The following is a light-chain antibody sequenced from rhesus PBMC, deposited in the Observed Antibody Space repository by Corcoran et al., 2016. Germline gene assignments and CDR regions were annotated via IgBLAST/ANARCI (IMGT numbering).Light chain of an antibody. CDR1: QGISSW. Sequence: DIQMTQSPSSLSASVGDRVTITCQASQGISSWLAWYQQKPGKAPKLLIYAASSLQSGVPSRFSGSGSGTDFTLPMRSLRPEDFATYCCTRHNGYPYTFGQGAKVGI. CDR3: TRHNGYPYT. V-gene: IGKV1-33*02. CDR2: AAS. J-gene: IGKJ2*01.